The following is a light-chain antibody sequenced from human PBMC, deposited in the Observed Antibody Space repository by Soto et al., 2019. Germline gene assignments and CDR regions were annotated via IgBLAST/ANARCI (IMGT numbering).Light chain of an antibody. V-gene: IGLV2-8*01. Sequence: QSALAQPPSASGSPGQSVTISCTGTSSDVGDKYVSWYQQHLVKAPKLIIYEVTLRPSGVPDRVSGSKSGNTASLTVSGLQAYDEADYYCSAYAGRNTFVFGTGTKLTVL. CDR1: SSDVGDKY. J-gene: IGLJ1*01. CDR2: EVT. CDR3: SAYAGRNTFV.